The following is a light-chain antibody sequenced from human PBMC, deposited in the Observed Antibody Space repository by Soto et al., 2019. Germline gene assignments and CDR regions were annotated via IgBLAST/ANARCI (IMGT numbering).Light chain of an antibody. CDR1: QSISSW. CDR3: QQYNSVSLLT. CDR2: KAS. Sequence: DIQMTQSPSTLSASIGDRVTITCRASQSISSWLAWYQQKPGEAPKLLIYKASSLESGVPSRLSGSGSGTEFTLTISSLQPDDFATYYCQQYNSVSLLTFGGGTKVDIK. J-gene: IGKJ4*01. V-gene: IGKV1-5*03.